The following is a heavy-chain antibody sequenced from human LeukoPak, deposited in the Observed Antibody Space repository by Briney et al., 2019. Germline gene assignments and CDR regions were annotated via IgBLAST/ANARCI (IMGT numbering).Heavy chain of an antibody. CDR2: IYISGSGST. CDR3: AREDSGSYYNFYYFYMDV. CDR1: GGSISSYY. D-gene: IGHD3-10*01. Sequence: PSETLSLTCTVSGGSISSYYWSWIRQPAGKGLEWIGRIYISGSGSTNYNPSLKSRVTLSVDTSKTQFYLSLSSVTAADTAVYYCAREDSGSYYNFYYFYMDVWGKGTTVTISS. J-gene: IGHJ6*03. V-gene: IGHV4-4*07.